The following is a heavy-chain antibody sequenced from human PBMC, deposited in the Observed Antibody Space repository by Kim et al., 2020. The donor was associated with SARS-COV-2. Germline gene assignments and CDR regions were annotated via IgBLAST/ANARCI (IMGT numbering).Heavy chain of an antibody. V-gene: IGHV3-23*01. J-gene: IGHJ4*02. CDR2: ISGSGDIT. D-gene: IGHD6-13*01. CDR1: GFTFSNYG. Sequence: GGSLRLSCAASGFTFSNYGMTWVRQAPGKGLEWVSGISGSGDITTYADSVKGRFTISRDKSKNALYLQMSSLRAEDTAMYYCANPRQPDYWGQGTLVTVS. CDR3: ANPRQPDY.